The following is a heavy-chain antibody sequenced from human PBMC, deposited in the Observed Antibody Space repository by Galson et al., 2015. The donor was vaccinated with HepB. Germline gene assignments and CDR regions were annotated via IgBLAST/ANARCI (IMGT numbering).Heavy chain of an antibody. J-gene: IGHJ6*03. Sequence: SLRLSCAASGFTFSSYWMSWVRQAPGKGLEWVANIKQDGSEKYYVDSVKGRFTISRDNAKNSLYLQMNSLRAEDTAVYYCAREDLTGDPYMDVWGKGTTVTVSS. V-gene: IGHV3-7*03. CDR2: IKQDGSEK. CDR1: GFTFSSYW. CDR3: AREDLTGDPYMDV. D-gene: IGHD7-27*01.